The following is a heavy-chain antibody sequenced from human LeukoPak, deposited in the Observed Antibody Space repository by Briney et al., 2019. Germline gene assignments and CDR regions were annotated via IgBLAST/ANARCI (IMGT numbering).Heavy chain of an antibody. D-gene: IGHD6-13*01. V-gene: IGHV3-30*04. CDR2: ISYDGSNK. CDR1: GFTFSSYA. J-gene: IGHJ4*02. Sequence: PTGGSLRLPCAASGFTFSSYAMHWVRQAPGKGLEWVAVISYDGSNKYYADSVKGRFTISRDNSKNTLYLQMNSLRAEDTAVYYCARGVSSSWYSQVDYWGQGTLVTVSS. CDR3: ARGVSSSWYSQVDY.